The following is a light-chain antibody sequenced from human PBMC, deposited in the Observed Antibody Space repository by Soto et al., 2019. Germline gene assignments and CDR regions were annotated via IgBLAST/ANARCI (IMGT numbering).Light chain of an antibody. CDR1: RSVLYKSNNKNH. V-gene: IGKV4-1*01. CDR2: WAS. CDR3: QQYFDVPFT. J-gene: IGKJ5*01. Sequence: DIVMTQSPDSLAGSLGERATMNCRCSRSVLYKSNNKNHLAWYQQKPGQPPQLIIYWASTRESGVPERFSGSGSGTDFTLTISSLEAEDVAFYWCQQYFDVPFTFGGGTRLEIK.